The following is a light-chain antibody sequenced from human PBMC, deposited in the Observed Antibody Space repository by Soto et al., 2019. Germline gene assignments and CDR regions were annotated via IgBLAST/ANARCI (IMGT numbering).Light chain of an antibody. V-gene: IGKV3-15*01. CDR2: GTS. Sequence: EIVMTQSPVTLSVSPGERATLSCRASQNISRSLAWYQQKPGQGPSLLIYGTSTRAGGVPARFSGGGSGTEFTLTITSLQSEDFASYFCQQSYISPWTFGQGTNVEI. CDR1: QNISRS. CDR3: QQSYISPWT. J-gene: IGKJ1*01.